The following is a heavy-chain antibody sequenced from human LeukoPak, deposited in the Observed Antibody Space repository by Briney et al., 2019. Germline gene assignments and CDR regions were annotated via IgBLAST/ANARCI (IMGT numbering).Heavy chain of an antibody. D-gene: IGHD3-10*01. J-gene: IGHJ4*02. V-gene: IGHV4-34*01. CDR2: INHSGST. CDR1: GGSFSGYY. CDR3: ARRLYYYGSGGRFDY. Sequence: SETLSLTCAVYGGSFSGYYWSWIRQPPGKGLEWIGEINHSGSTNYNPSLKSRVTISVDTSKNQFSLKLSSVTAADTAVYYCARRLYYYGSGGRFDYWAQGTLVTVSS.